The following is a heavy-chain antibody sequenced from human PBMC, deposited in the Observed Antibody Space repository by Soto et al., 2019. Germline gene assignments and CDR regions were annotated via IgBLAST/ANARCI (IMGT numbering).Heavy chain of an antibody. J-gene: IGHJ6*02. CDR3: AKDRGGSYYYYYGMDV. V-gene: IGHV3-30*18. CDR2: ISYDGSNK. Sequence: GGSLRLSCAASGFTFSSYGMHWVRQAPGKGLEWVAVISYDGSNKYYADSVKGRFTISRDKSKNTLYLQMNSLRAEDTAVYYCAKDRGGSYYYYYGMDVWGQGTTVTVSS. D-gene: IGHD1-26*01. CDR1: GFTFSSYG.